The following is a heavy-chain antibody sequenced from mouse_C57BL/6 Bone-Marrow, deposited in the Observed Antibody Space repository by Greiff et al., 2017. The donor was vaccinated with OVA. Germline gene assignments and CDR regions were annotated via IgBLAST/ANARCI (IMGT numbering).Heavy chain of an antibody. V-gene: IGHV1-69*01. CDR1: GYTFTSYW. D-gene: IGHD1-1*01. CDR2: IDPSDSYT. J-gene: IGHJ2*01. Sequence: QVQLQQSGAELVMPGASVKLSCKASGYTFTSYWMHWVKQRPGQGLEWIGEIDPSDSYTNYNQKFKGKSTLTVDKSSSTAYMQLSSLTSEDSAVYYCARWGFYYYGSSYYFDYWGQGTTLTVSS. CDR3: ARWGFYYYGSSYYFDY.